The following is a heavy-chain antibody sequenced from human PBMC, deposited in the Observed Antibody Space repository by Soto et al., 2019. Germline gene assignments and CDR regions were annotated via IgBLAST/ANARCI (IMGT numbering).Heavy chain of an antibody. Sequence: QVQLQQWGAGLLKPSETLSLTCAVYDGSFSGYYWSWIRQPPGKGLEWIGEINHSGSTNYTPSLKSRATISVDTSKNQFSLRLSSVTAADTAVYYCARGPYCGGGSCYRGMDVWGQGTTVTVSS. J-gene: IGHJ6*02. CDR1: DGSFSGYY. CDR3: ARGPYCGGGSCYRGMDV. D-gene: IGHD2-15*01. V-gene: IGHV4-34*01. CDR2: INHSGST.